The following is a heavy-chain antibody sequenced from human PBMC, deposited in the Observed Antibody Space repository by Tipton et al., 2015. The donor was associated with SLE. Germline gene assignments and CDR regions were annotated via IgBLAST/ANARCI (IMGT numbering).Heavy chain of an antibody. J-gene: IGHJ5*02. D-gene: IGHD2-2*01. CDR3: AKSHIYGTRLLSGWFDP. V-gene: IGHV1-2*02. CDR1: GYTFTGYY. CDR2: INPNSGGT. Sequence: QLVQSGAEVKKPGASVKVSCKASGYTFTGYYMHWVRQAPGQGLEWMGWINPNSGGTNYAPKLQARVTMARDTSISTAYMELRRLRSDHPAVYYCAKSHIYGTRLLSGWFDPWDHGTLFTVSS.